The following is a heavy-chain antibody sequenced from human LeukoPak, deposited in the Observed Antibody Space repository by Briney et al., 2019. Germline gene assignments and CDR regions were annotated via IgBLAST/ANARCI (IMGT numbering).Heavy chain of an antibody. CDR2: IYYSGST. V-gene: IGHV4-59*01. CDR1: GGSISSYY. CDR3: ARGEVTMVRGVIRGNYYYYTDV. J-gene: IGHJ6*03. D-gene: IGHD3-10*01. Sequence: PSETLSLTCTVSGGSISSYYWSCIRQPPGKGLEWIGYIYYSGSTNYNPSLKSRVTISVDTSKNQFSLKLSSVTAADTAVYYCARGEVTMVRGVIRGNYYYYTDVWGKGTTVTISS.